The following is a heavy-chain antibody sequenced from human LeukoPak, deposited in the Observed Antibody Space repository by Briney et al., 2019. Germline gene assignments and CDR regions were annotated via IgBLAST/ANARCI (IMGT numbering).Heavy chain of an antibody. CDR2: IIPILGIA. Sequence: EASVTVSCMASGGTFSSYAISWVRQAPGQGLEWMGRIIPILGIANYAQKFQGRVTITADKSTSTAYMELSSLRSEDTAVYYCATSIVVVTAIRDYFDYWGQGTLVTVSS. D-gene: IGHD2-21*02. CDR3: ATSIVVVTAIRDYFDY. V-gene: IGHV1-69*04. J-gene: IGHJ4*02. CDR1: GGTFSSYA.